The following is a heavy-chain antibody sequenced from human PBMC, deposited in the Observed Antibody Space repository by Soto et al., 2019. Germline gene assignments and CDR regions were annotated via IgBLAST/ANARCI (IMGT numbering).Heavy chain of an antibody. J-gene: IGHJ6*02. CDR2: IYWAADK. D-gene: IGHD2-15*01. CDR3: AYLPCSGGSCYWFSFSGMDV. V-gene: IGHV2-5*02. Sequence: QITLKESGPTLVKPTQTLTLICTFSGFSLSTSGVGVAWIRQPPGEALEWLALIYWAADKRYRPSLESRLTITKDTSKNQVVLTMTNMDSVDTATYYCAYLPCSGGSCYWFSFSGMDVWGQGTTVTVSS. CDR1: GFSLSTSGVG.